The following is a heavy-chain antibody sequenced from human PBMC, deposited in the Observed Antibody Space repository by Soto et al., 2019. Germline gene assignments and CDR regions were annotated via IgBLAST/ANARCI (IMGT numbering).Heavy chain of an antibody. D-gene: IGHD2-2*02. CDR2: TNHSGST. CDR1: GGSFSGYY. Sequence: SETLSLTCAVYGGSFSGYYWNWIRQPPGKGLEWIGETNHSGSTNHNPCLKSRVHISVDASKNQFSLKVSSVTAADTAVYFCARGEPRYCSSTSCYRGNSNGMDVWGQGTTVTVSS. CDR3: ARGEPRYCSSTSCYRGNSNGMDV. V-gene: IGHV4-34*01. J-gene: IGHJ6*02.